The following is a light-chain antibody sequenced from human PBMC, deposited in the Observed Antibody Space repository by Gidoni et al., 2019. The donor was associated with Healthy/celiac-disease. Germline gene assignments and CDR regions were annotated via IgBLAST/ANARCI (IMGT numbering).Light chain of an antibody. V-gene: IGKV4-1*01. CDR1: QSVLYSSNNKNY. Sequence: DIVMTQSPDFLAVSLGERATINCKSSQSVLYSSNNKNYLAWYQQKPGQPPKLLIYWASTRESGVPDRFSGSGSGTDFTLTISSLQAEDVAVYYCQQYYSPVTFGQGTKLEIK. CDR3: QQYYSPVT. J-gene: IGKJ2*01. CDR2: WAS.